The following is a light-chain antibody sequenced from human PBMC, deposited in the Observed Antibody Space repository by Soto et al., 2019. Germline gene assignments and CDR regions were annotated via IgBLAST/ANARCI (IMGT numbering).Light chain of an antibody. J-gene: IGLJ2*01. CDR1: SGSVSTTYY. CDR3: MLYMGGGLVV. Sequence: QTVVTQEPSFSVSPGGTVTLTCGLTSGSVSTTYYPSWYQQTPGQAPRTLIYSTNIRSSGVPDRFSGSILGNKAALTITGAQAEEESEYHCMLYMGGGLVVFGGGTKLTVL. V-gene: IGLV8-61*01. CDR2: STN.